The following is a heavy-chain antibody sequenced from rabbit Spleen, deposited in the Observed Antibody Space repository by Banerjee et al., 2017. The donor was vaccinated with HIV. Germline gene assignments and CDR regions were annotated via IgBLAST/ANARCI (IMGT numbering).Heavy chain of an antibody. D-gene: IGHD1-1*01. CDR2: IDPFFETT. Sequence: QSLEESGGDLVKPGASLTLTCTASGFDFSSGYDMCWVRQAPGKGLEWIGCIDPFFETTDYATWAKGRFTSSKTSSTTVTLQMTSLTAADTATYFCARDDYDSGWYFNLWGPGTLVTVS. CDR1: GFDFSSGYD. V-gene: IGHV1S40*01. CDR3: ARDDYDSGWYFNL. J-gene: IGHJ4*01.